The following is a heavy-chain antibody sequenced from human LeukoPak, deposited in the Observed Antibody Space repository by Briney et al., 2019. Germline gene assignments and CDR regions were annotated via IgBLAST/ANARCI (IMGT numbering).Heavy chain of an antibody. Sequence: ASVKVSCKASGYTFTSYYMHWVRQAPGQGLEWMGIINPSCGSTSYAQKFQGRVTMTRDTSTSTVYMELSSLRSEDTAVYYCARDHEYYYGSGSYYPGGCDYWGQGTLVTVSS. CDR2: INPSCGST. V-gene: IGHV1-46*01. D-gene: IGHD3-10*01. CDR1: GYTFTSYY. J-gene: IGHJ4*02. CDR3: ARDHEYYYGSGSYYPGGCDY.